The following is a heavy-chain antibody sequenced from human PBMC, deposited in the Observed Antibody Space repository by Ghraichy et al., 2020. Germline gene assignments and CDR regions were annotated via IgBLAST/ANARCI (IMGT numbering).Heavy chain of an antibody. CDR3: ATDPGAGATPGLDY. Sequence: ASVKVSCKVSGYTLTELSMHWVRQAPGKGLEWMGGFDPEDGETIYAQKFQGRVTMTEDTSTDTAYMELSSLRSEDTAVYYCATDPGAGATPGLDYWGQGTLVTVSS. CDR1: GYTLTELS. J-gene: IGHJ4*02. V-gene: IGHV1-24*01. D-gene: IGHD1-26*01. CDR2: FDPEDGET.